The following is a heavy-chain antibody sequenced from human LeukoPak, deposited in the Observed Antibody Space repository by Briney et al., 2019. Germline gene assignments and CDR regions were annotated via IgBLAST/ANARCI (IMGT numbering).Heavy chain of an antibody. CDR3: ARDQGYSSSWPNWFDP. CDR2: ISYNGSEK. CDR1: GFTFSSYA. J-gene: IGHJ5*02. V-gene: IGHV3-30*04. D-gene: IGHD6-13*01. Sequence: PGGSLRLSCEASGFTFSSYAMHWVRQAPGKGLEWVSLISYNGSEKYYADSVKGRFTISRDNSKSTMYLEMNSLRAEDTAVYYCARDQGYSSSWPNWFDPWGQGTLVTVSS.